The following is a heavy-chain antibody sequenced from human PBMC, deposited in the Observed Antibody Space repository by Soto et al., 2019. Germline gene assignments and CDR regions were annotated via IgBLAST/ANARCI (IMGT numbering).Heavy chain of an antibody. V-gene: IGHV1-58*01. J-gene: IGHJ4*02. CDR1: GFTFTSSA. CDR2: IVVGSGNT. CDR3: AADRGYSYGYALGY. D-gene: IGHD5-18*01. Sequence: SVKVSCKASGFTFTSSAVQWVRQARGQRLEWIGWIVVGSGNTSYAQKFQERVTITRDMSTSTAYMELSSLRSEDTAVYYCAADRGYSYGYALGYWGQGTLVTVSS.